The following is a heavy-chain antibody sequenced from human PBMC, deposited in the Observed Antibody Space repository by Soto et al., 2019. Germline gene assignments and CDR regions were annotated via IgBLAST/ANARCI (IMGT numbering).Heavy chain of an antibody. V-gene: IGHV1-18*01. Sequence: ASVKVSCKASGYTFTSYGISWVRQAPGQGLEWMGWISAYNGTTNYAQKLQGRVTITADESTSTAYMELSSLRSEDTAVYYCAREDTAMVGENYYYYGMDVWGQGTTVTVSS. CDR1: GYTFTSYG. D-gene: IGHD5-18*01. CDR2: ISAYNGTT. J-gene: IGHJ6*02. CDR3: AREDTAMVGENYYYYGMDV.